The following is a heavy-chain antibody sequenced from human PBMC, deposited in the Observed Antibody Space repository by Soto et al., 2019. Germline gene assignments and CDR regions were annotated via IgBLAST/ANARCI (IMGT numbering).Heavy chain of an antibody. V-gene: IGHV3-43*01. Sequence: EVQLVESGGVVVQPGGSLRLSCAASGFTFDDYTMHWVRQAPGKGLEWVSRISWDGGNTYYADSVKGRFTISRDNSKNSLYLQMNSLRTEDTALYYCAKGSLRFLEWLPNWFDPWGQGTLVTVSS. CDR1: GFTFDDYT. CDR2: ISWDGGNT. D-gene: IGHD3-3*01. CDR3: AKGSLRFLEWLPNWFDP. J-gene: IGHJ5*02.